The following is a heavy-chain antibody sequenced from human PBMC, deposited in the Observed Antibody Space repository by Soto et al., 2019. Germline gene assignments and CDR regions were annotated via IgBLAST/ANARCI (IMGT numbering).Heavy chain of an antibody. Sequence: GASVKVSCKVSGYTLTEVSMHWVRQAPGKGLEWMGGFDPEDGETIYAQKFQGRVTMTRDTSISTAYMELSRLRSDDTAVYYCARDLVSSASEYYFDYWGQGTLVTVSS. CDR3: ARDLVSSASEYYFDY. J-gene: IGHJ4*02. D-gene: IGHD3-10*01. V-gene: IGHV1-24*01. CDR2: FDPEDGET. CDR1: GYTLTEVS.